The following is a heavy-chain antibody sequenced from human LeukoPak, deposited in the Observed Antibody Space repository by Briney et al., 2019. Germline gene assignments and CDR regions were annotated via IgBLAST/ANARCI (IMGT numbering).Heavy chain of an antibody. V-gene: IGHV4-34*01. D-gene: IGHD2-15*01. Sequence: SETLSLTCAVYGGSFSGYYWSWIRQPPGKGLEWIGEINHSGSTNYNPSLKSRVTISVDTSKNQFSLKLSSVTAADTAVYYCARGGIVVVVANPYYFDYWGQGTLVTVSS. J-gene: IGHJ4*02. CDR2: INHSGST. CDR3: ARGGIVVVVANPYYFDY. CDR1: GGSFSGYY.